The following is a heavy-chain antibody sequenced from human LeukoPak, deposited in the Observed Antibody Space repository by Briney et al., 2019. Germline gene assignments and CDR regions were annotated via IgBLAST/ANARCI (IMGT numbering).Heavy chain of an antibody. CDR2: IYSNEAT. V-gene: IGHV4-30-4*07. CDR3: ARRNDFDI. Sequence: SQTLSLTCAVSGGSISSGGYSWSWIRQPPGKGLERIGYIYSNEATEYKPSLKSRVTISADTSKNQFSLRLTSVTAADTAIYYCARRNDFDIWGQGTMVTVSS. J-gene: IGHJ3*02. CDR1: GGSISSGGYS.